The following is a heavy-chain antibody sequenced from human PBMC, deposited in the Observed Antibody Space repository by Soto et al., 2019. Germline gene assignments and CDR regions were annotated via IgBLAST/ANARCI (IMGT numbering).Heavy chain of an antibody. J-gene: IGHJ6*02. CDR1: GGSISSSNW. D-gene: IGHD2-2*01. V-gene: IGHV4-4*02. Sequence: QVQLQESGPGLVKPSGTLSLTCAVSGGSISSSNWWSWVRQPPGKGLEWIGEIYHSGSTNYNPSRKSRVTILVDKSKNPFSLKLSSVPAADTAVYYCAREGGGYCSSTSCYQGSYYYYGMDVWGQGTTVTVSS. CDR3: AREGGGYCSSTSCYQGSYYYYGMDV. CDR2: IYHSGST.